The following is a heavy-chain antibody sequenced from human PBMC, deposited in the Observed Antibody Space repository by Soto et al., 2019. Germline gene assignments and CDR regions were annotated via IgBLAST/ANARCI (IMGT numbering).Heavy chain of an antibody. CDR2: ISSSSRTI. J-gene: IGHJ4*02. D-gene: IGHD5-18*01. Sequence: EVQLVESGGGLVQPGGSLRLSCAASGFTFSSYSINWVRQAPWKGLEWVSYISSSSRTIYYADSVKGRFTISRDKAKKSLYLQMNNLRAADTAVYYCARDYSSYGPFDYWRQGTLVTLSS. V-gene: IGHV3-48*01. CDR3: ARDYSSYGPFDY. CDR1: GFTFSSYS.